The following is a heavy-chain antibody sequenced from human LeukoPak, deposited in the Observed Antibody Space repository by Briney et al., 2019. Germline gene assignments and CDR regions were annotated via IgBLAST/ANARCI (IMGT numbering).Heavy chain of an antibody. Sequence: GGSLRLSCVASGFTFGNYWMSWVRQAPGKGLEFVSNIEDDGDQKNYVDSVKGRFTISRDNLKNSLYLQMNSLRVEDTAVYYCAREIIRGQSDFDYWGQGVLVTVSS. CDR2: IEDDGDQK. CDR1: GFTFGNYW. V-gene: IGHV3-7*01. CDR3: AREIIRGQSDFDY. D-gene: IGHD5-12*01. J-gene: IGHJ4*02.